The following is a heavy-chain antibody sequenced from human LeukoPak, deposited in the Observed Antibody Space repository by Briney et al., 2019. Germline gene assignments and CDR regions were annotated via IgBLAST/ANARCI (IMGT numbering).Heavy chain of an antibody. CDR2: ISAYNGST. CDR1: GYTFTICG. D-gene: IGHD2-8*01. Sequence: GAGVKVSCKASGYTFTICGISWVRQPPAQGHEWVGWISAYNGSTNNAQKLQGRVTMTTATYKSTAYMELRSLRSDDTAVYYYAIEPKWADAFDIWGQGTMVTVSS. CDR3: AIEPKWADAFDI. V-gene: IGHV1-18*01. J-gene: IGHJ3*02.